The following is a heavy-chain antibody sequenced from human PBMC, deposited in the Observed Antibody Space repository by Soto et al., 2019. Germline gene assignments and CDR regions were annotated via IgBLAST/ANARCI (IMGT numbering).Heavy chain of an antibody. D-gene: IGHD1-26*01. Sequence: SETLSLTCVVHCESFSGYSWRWLSQPPGKGLEWIGDIEHRGSTNYNLSLRRRVTISLDTSKNHFSLKLNSVTAADTAVYYCVRVGVNPSDNWGQGTLVSVP. V-gene: IGHV4-34*01. CDR3: VRVGVNPSDN. J-gene: IGHJ4*02. CDR1: CESFSGYS. CDR2: IEHRGST.